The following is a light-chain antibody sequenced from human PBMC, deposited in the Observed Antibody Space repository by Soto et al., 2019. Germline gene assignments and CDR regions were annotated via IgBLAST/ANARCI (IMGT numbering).Light chain of an antibody. CDR1: QSINNNY. J-gene: IGKJ1*01. Sequence: EILLTQSPGTLSLSPGERATLSCRASQSINNNYLAWYHQKRGQAPRLLIYGASSRATGIPDRFSGSGSGTDFTLTISRLEPEDFVVYYCQQYGGSPRTFGQGTKVEIK. V-gene: IGKV3-20*01. CDR2: GAS. CDR3: QQYGGSPRT.